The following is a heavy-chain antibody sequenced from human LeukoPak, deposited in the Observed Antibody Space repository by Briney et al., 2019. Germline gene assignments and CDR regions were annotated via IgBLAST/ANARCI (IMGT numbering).Heavy chain of an antibody. CDR1: GFTFSSNV. CDR3: ARGMDGYGPDAFDI. J-gene: IGHJ3*02. CDR2: GGTYGRT. V-gene: IGHV3-23*01. D-gene: IGHD5-24*01. Sequence: GGSLRLSCVASGFTFSSNVLNWVRQAPGKGLEWVSVGGTYGRTQYADSVKGRFTISRDSTKNTLYLQINSLRVEDTAVYYCARGMDGYGPDAFDIWGQGTMVTV.